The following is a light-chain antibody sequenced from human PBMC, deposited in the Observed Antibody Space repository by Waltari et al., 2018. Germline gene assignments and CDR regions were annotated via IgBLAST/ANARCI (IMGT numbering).Light chain of an antibody. J-gene: IGKJ4*01. CDR2: ASS. CDR1: QAISSY. V-gene: IGKV1-8*01. CDR3: QQYYGDQLT. Sequence: AIRITQSPSSVSASTGDRVTITCRPSQAISSYLAWYQQKAGKAPKLLIYASSTLQSGVPSRFSGSGSGTNFTLTIGCLQSEDFATYFCQQYYGDQLTFGGGTKVEI.